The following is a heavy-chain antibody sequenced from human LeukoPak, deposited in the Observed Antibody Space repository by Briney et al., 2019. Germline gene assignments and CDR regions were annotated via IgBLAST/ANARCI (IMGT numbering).Heavy chain of an antibody. CDR2: ISSSSSYI. CDR3: ARVFNPRYCSGGSCRYFDY. CDR1: GFTFSSYS. D-gene: IGHD2-15*01. V-gene: IGHV3-21*01. J-gene: IGHJ4*02. Sequence: GGFLRLSCAASGFTFSSYSMNWVRQAPGKGLEWVSSISSSSSYIYYADSVKGRFTISRDNAKNSLYLQMNSLRAEDTAVYYCARVFNPRYCSGGSCRYFDYWGQGTLVTVSS.